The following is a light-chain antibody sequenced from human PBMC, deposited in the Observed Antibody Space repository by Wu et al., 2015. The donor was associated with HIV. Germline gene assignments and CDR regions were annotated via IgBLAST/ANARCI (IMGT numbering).Light chain of an antibody. CDR3: QESSSIPPA. J-gene: IGKJ5*01. CDR1: QNINNF. V-gene: IGKV1-39*01. Sequence: DIQMTQSPSSLSASIGDRVTITCRASQNINNFLNWYQQKPGKAPELLISAASNWQSGTPSRFSGSGSGTDFTLTISSLQPEDFATYFCQESSSIPPAFGQGTRVDNK. CDR2: AAS.